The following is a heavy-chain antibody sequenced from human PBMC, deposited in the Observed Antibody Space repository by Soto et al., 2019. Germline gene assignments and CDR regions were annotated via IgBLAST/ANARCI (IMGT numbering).Heavy chain of an antibody. D-gene: IGHD1-7*01. CDR1: GFTFDDYA. CDR3: AKAYNWNYPFAFDY. Sequence: PGGSLRLSCAASGFTFDDYAMHWVRQAPGKGLEWVSGISWNSGSIGYADSVKGRFTISRDNAKNSLYLQMNSLRAEDTALYYCAKAYNWNYPFAFDYWGQGTLVTVSS. V-gene: IGHV3-9*01. CDR2: ISWNSGSI. J-gene: IGHJ4*02.